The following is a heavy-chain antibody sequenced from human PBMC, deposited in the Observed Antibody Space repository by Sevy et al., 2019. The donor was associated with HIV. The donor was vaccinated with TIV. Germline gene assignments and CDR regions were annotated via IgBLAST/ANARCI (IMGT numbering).Heavy chain of an antibody. CDR1: GFNFSSAW. CDR3: TVPARFHIDY. D-gene: IGHD2-21*01. Sequence: GGSLRLSCAASGFNFSSAWMNWVRQAPGKGLEWVGRIRLKTDGGATDYAAPVKGGFTISRDDSKEMLYLQMDSLKTEDTAVYYCTVPARFHIDYWGQGTLVTVSS. V-gene: IGHV3-15*07. J-gene: IGHJ4*02. CDR2: IRLKTDGGAT.